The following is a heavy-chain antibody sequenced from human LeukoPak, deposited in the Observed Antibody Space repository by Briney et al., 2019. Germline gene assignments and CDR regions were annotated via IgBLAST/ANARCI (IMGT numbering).Heavy chain of an antibody. J-gene: IGHJ6*02. CDR1: GYTFTGYY. CDR2: INPNSGGT. Sequence: ASVKVSCKASGYTFTGYYMHWVRQAPGQGLEWMGWINPNSGGTNYAQKFQGRVTMTRDTSISTAYMELSRLRSDDTAVYYCARERPVLLWFWVINYGMDVWRQGTTVTVS. D-gene: IGHD3-10*01. V-gene: IGHV1-2*02. CDR3: ARERPVLLWFWVINYGMDV.